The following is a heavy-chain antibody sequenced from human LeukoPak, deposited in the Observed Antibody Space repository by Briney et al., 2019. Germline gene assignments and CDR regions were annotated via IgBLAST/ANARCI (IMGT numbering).Heavy chain of an antibody. CDR3: AKDRGYYYDRTGWGPGEADY. D-gene: IGHD3-22*01. J-gene: IGHJ4*02. V-gene: IGHV3-23*01. CDR1: GFTFSAYA. Sequence: GGSLRLSCTASGFTFSAYALTWLRQAPGKGLEWVSAISGDGGSTYYTDSVKGRFTISRDNSKSTVYLQMNSLRAEDTAVYYCAKDRGYYYDRTGWGPGEADYWGQGTLVIVSS. CDR2: ISGDGGST.